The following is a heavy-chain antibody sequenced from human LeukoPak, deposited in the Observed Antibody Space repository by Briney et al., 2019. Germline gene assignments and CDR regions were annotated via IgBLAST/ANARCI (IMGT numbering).Heavy chain of an antibody. CDR1: GGSFSGYY. V-gene: IGHV4-34*01. D-gene: IGHD3-9*01. J-gene: IGHJ5*02. CDR2: INHSGST. Sequence: SETLSLTCAVYGGSFSGYYWSWIRQPPGKGLEWIGEINHSGSTNYNPSLKSRVTKSVDTSKNQFSLKLSSVTAADTAVYYCARSVMCYDILTGYCQANWFDPWGQGTLVTVSS. CDR3: ARSVMCYDILTGYCQANWFDP.